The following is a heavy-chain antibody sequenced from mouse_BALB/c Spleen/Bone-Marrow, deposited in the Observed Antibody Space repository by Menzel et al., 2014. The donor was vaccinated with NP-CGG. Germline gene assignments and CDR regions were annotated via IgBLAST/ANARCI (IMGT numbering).Heavy chain of an antibody. CDR3: ARDVGNYVRFAY. V-gene: IGHV7-3*02. CDR2: IRNKANGYTT. J-gene: IGHJ3*01. CDR1: GFTFTDYY. Sequence: EVMLVESGGGLVQPGGSLRLSCATSGFTFTDYYMSWVRQPPGKALEWLGFIRNKANGYTTEYSASMKGRFTISRDNSQSILYLQMNTLRAEDSATYYCARDVGNYVRFAYWGQGTLVTVSA. D-gene: IGHD2-1*01.